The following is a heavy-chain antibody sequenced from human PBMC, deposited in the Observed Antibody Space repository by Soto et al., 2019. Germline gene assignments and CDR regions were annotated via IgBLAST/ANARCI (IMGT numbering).Heavy chain of an antibody. Sequence: GWSLRLSCASSVFTFSSYAMHWVRQAPGKGLEWVAVISYDGSNKYYADSVKGRFTISRDNSKNTLYLQMNSLRAEDTAVYYCAREWSAAGTSLDYWGQGTLVTVSS. V-gene: IGHV3-30-3*01. J-gene: IGHJ4*02. CDR3: AREWSAAGTSLDY. D-gene: IGHD6-13*01. CDR1: VFTFSSYA. CDR2: ISYDGSNK.